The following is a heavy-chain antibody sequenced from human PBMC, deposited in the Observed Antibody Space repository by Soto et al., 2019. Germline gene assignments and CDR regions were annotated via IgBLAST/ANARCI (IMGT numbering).Heavy chain of an antibody. V-gene: IGHV4-61*01. CDR3: ARGDGLNWFDP. Sequence: QLQLRESGPGLVKASETLSLTCTVSGGSVTSGTFYWTWGRQPPAKGLEWIGYVSYTGSTNNNPSPKSRVTISTDTSKNQFSLRLTSVTAADTAVYYCARGDGLNWFDPWGQGTLVTVSS. CDR2: VSYTGST. D-gene: IGHD4-17*01. J-gene: IGHJ5*02. CDR1: GGSVTSGTFY.